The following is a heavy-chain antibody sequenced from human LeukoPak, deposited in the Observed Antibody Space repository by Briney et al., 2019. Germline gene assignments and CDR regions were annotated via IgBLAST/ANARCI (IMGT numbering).Heavy chain of an antibody. Sequence: PGGPLRLSCAASGFTFSSYAMSWVRQAPGKGLEWVSGINNNGVSTFYADSVKGRFTSSRDNSKNTLYLQMNSLRAEDTAVYYCAKDTLYYYDSAFDYWGQGTLVTVSS. J-gene: IGHJ4*02. D-gene: IGHD3-22*01. CDR2: INNNGVST. CDR3: AKDTLYYYDSAFDY. V-gene: IGHV3-23*01. CDR1: GFTFSSYA.